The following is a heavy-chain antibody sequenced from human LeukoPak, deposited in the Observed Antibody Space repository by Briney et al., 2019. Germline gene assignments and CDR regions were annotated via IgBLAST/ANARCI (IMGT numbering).Heavy chain of an antibody. D-gene: IGHD3-10*01. CDR2: ISGSGGST. CDR1: GFTFSNFG. J-gene: IGHJ6*03. CDR3: AKYYYGRIYYYMDV. V-gene: IGHV3-23*01. Sequence: PGGSLRLSCAASGFTFSNFGMNWVRQAPGKGLQWVSGISGSGGSTYYADSVKGRFTISRDNSKNTLYLQMNSLRAEDAAVYYCAKYYYGRIYYYMDVWGKGTTVTISS.